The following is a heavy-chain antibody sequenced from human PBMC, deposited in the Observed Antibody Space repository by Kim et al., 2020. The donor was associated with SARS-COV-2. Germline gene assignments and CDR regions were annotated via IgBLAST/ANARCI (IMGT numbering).Heavy chain of an antibody. CDR2: IKSDGSGT. D-gene: IGHD1-26*01. CDR1: GFTFSRYW. CDR3: ARDSANYSFDI. Sequence: GGSPRLSCAASGFTFSRYWMHWLRQAPGNGLEWVSRIKSDGSGTRYADSVEGRFTISRDNGKNTLYLQMNSLGAEDTAMYYCARDSANYSFDIWGQGTLVTVSS. J-gene: IGHJ4*02. V-gene: IGHV3-74*01.